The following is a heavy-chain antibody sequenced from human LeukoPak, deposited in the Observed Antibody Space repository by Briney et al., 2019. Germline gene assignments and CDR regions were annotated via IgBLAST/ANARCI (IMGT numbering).Heavy chain of an antibody. CDR1: GGSISSHY. CDR2: IYYSGST. D-gene: IGHD1-7*01. CDR3: ARGAWELELLFDY. J-gene: IGHJ4*02. V-gene: IGHV4-59*11. Sequence: SETLSLTCTVSGGSISSHYWSWIRQPPGKGLEWIGYIYYSGSTNYNPSLKSRVTISVDTSKNQFSLKLSSVTAADTAVYYCARGAWELELLFDYWGQGTLVTVSS.